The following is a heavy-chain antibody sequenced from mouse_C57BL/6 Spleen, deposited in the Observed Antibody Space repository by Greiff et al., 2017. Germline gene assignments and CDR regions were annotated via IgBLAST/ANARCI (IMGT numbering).Heavy chain of an antibody. CDR1: GYTFTDYY. J-gene: IGHJ2*01. CDR3: ARGELDY. V-gene: IGHV1-76*01. CDR2: IYPGSGNT. Sequence: QVQLQQSGAELVRPGASVKLSCKASGYTFTDYYINWVKQRPGQGLEWIARIYPGSGNTYYNEKFKGKATLTAEKSSSTAYMQLSSLTSEDSAVYCCARGELDYWGQGTTLTVSS.